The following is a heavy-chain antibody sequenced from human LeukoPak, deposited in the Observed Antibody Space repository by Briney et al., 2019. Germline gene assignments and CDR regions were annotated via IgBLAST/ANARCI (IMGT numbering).Heavy chain of an antibody. D-gene: IGHD2-8*01. CDR3: ARLQFLGVGDY. V-gene: IGHV4-39*01. CDR2: IYYSGST. CDR1: GGSISSSSYY. J-gene: IGHJ4*02. Sequence: SETLSLTXTVSGGSISSSSYYWGWIRQPPGKGLEWIGSIYYSGSTYYNPSLKGRVTISVDTSKNQFSLKLSSVTAADTAVYYCARLQFLGVGDYWGQGTLVTVSS.